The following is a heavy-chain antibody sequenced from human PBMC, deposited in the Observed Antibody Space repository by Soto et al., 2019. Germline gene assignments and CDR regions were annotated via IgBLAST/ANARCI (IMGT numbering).Heavy chain of an antibody. CDR3: ARGLSDGFITYFDFYVMDV. CDR1: GGTFNRHG. Sequence: QVQLVQSGAEMKRPGSSVKVSCKASGGTFNRHGISWVRQAPGQGLEWMGGTIPVFDTPKYAQEFQGRVTVSVDKSTSTAYMELSSLRSEDTAVYYCARGLSDGFITYFDFYVMDVWGQGTAVTVSS. D-gene: IGHD3-22*01. V-gene: IGHV1-69*06. CDR2: TIPVFDTP. J-gene: IGHJ6*02.